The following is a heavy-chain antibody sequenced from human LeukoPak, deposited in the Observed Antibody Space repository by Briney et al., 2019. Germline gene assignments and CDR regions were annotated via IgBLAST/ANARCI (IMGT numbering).Heavy chain of an antibody. D-gene: IGHD2-2*01. Sequence: GGSLRLSCAASGFTFSSYWMHWVRQAPGKGLVWVLRIDSDGRSTNYADSVKGRFTISRDNAKNTLYLQMNGLRAEDTAVYYCARGCSSTSCYERNNWFDPWGQGTLVTVSS. V-gene: IGHV3-74*01. CDR1: GFTFSSYW. J-gene: IGHJ5*02. CDR2: IDSDGRST. CDR3: ARGCSSTSCYERNNWFDP.